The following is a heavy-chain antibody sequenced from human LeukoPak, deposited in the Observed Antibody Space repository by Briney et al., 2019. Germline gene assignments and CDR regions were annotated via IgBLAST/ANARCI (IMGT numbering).Heavy chain of an antibody. J-gene: IGHJ5*02. CDR2: MNPKSGNT. D-gene: IGHD2-15*01. CDR1: GYPFSSSD. Sequence: ASVKVSCKASGYPFSSSDINWVRQATGQGLEWMGWMNPKSGNTGYSSKFQGRVIMTANTSINTAYMELSSLTSEDTAVYFCARRSPPYCSGGSCYIFNWFDPWGQGTLVNVSS. CDR3: ARRSPPYCSGGSCYIFNWFDP. V-gene: IGHV1-8*01.